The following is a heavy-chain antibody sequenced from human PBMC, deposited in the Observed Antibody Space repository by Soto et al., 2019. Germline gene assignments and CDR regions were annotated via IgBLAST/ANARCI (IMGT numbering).Heavy chain of an antibody. V-gene: IGHV3-23*01. J-gene: IGHJ4*02. CDR1: GFTFSSYA. CDR3: AKPGIRIVVVVAATYYFDY. CDR2: ISGSGGST. Sequence: GGSLRLSCAASGFTFSSYAMSWVRQAPGKGLEWVSAISGSGGSTYYADSVKGRFTISRDNSKNTLYLQMNSLRAEDTAVYYCAKPGIRIVVVVAATYYFDYWGQGTLVTVSS. D-gene: IGHD2-15*01.